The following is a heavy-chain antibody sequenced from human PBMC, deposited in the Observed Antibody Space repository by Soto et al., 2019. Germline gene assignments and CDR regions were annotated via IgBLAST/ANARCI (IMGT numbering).Heavy chain of an antibody. CDR3: TTGYIVGAPKTPY. Sequence: GGSLRLSCAASGFTFSNAWMSWVRQAPGKGLEWVGRIKSKTDGGTTDYAAPVKGRFTISRDDSKNTLYLQMNSLKTEDTAVYYCTTGYIVGAPKTPYWGQGTLVTVSS. V-gene: IGHV3-15*01. CDR1: GFTFSNAW. J-gene: IGHJ4*02. CDR2: IKSKTDGGTT. D-gene: IGHD1-26*01.